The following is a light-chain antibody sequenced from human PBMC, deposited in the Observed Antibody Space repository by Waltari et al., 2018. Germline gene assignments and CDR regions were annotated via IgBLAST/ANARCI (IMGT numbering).Light chain of an antibody. CDR3: SSYTSSSTLV. J-gene: IGLJ3*02. CDR1: SSDVGGYHY. V-gene: IGLV2-14*01. CDR2: DVS. Sequence: QSALTPPASVSRSPGQSITLSRPRTSSDVGGYHYFSWYQQHPGKAPKLMIYDVSKRHSGVSNRFSGSKSGNTASLTISGLQAEDEADYYCSSYTSSSTLVFGGGTKLTVL.